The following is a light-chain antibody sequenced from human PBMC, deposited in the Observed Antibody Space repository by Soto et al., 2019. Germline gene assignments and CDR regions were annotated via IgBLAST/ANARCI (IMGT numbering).Light chain of an antibody. V-gene: IGKV3-15*01. CDR2: GAS. Sequence: ETVLTQSPTTLSLSPGEGATLSCRASQSPRDNLAWYQQKPGQAPRLLIHGASTRATGVPDRFGGSGSRTEFNLTIGSVQSEDFAIYYCQQYENWPRTFGQGTKVDIK. CDR3: QQYENWPRT. CDR1: QSPRDN. J-gene: IGKJ1*01.